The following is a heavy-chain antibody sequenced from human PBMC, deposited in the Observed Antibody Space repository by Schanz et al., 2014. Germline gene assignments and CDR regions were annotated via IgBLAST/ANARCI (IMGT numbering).Heavy chain of an antibody. CDR2: IWSDGSTK. CDR1: GFIFSSYG. V-gene: IGHV3-33*01. CDR3: AREEGWGIAAAGPKHYYYGMDV. J-gene: IGHJ6*02. Sequence: QVQLVESGGGVVQPGRSLRLSCAASGFIFSSYGLHWVRQAPGKGLEWVAVIWSDGSTKYYADSVKGRFTISRDNSKNTLYLQMNSLRAEDTAVYYCAREEGWGIAAAGPKHYYYGMDVWGQGTTVTVSS. D-gene: IGHD6-13*01.